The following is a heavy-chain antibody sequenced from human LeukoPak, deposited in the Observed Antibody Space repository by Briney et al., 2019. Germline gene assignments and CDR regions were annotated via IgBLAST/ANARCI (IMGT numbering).Heavy chain of an antibody. D-gene: IGHD5-18*01. V-gene: IGHV3-74*01. CDR1: GFTFSSYG. Sequence: PGGSLRLSCAASGFTFSSYGMHWVRQAPGKGLVWVSRINSDGSSTSYADSVKGRFTISRDNAKNTLYLQMNSLRAEDTAVYYCARDSGYSYGDYWGQGTLVTVSS. CDR2: INSDGSST. CDR3: ARDSGYSYGDY. J-gene: IGHJ4*02.